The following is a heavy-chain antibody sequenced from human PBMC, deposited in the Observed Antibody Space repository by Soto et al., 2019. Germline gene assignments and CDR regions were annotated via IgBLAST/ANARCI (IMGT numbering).Heavy chain of an antibody. CDR3: AKDWGSIGTMIPPL. CDR2: FYGGGSTST. Sequence: HPGGSLRLSCAAAGFTFSTYTMSWVRQAPGKGPEWVAGFYGGGSTSTFYADSVKGRFTISRDNSKNMLFLQMNSLRAEDTAVYYCAKDWGSIGTMIPPLWGQGTLVTVSS. D-gene: IGHD3-22*01. V-gene: IGHV3-23*01. CDR1: GFTFSTYT. J-gene: IGHJ4*02.